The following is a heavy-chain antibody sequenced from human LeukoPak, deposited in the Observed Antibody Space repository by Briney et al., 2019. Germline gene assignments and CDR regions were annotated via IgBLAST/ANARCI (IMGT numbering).Heavy chain of an antibody. D-gene: IGHD6-13*01. Sequence: GGSLRLSCAASGFTFSNYWMHWVRQAPGKGLVWVSRINSDGSSTTYADSVKGRFTISRDNAKNTLYLQMNSLRVEDTAVYYCARDGYEGGSSWFYYYYYGMDVWGQGTTVTVSS. J-gene: IGHJ6*02. V-gene: IGHV3-74*01. CDR1: GFTFSNYW. CDR2: INSDGSST. CDR3: ARDGYEGGSSWFYYYYYGMDV.